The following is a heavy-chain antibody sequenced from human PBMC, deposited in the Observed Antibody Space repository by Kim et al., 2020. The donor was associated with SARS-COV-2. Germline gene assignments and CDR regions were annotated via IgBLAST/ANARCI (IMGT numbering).Heavy chain of an antibody. Sequence: SETLSLTCTVSGGSISSYYWSWIRQPPGKGLEWIGYIYYSGSTNYNPSLKSRVTISVDTSKNQFSLKLSSVTAADTAVYYCARDRDSSGYNHYFDYWGQGTLVTVSS. CDR1: GGSISSYY. CDR3: ARDRDSSGYNHYFDY. D-gene: IGHD3-22*01. V-gene: IGHV4-59*01. CDR2: IYYSGST. J-gene: IGHJ4*02.